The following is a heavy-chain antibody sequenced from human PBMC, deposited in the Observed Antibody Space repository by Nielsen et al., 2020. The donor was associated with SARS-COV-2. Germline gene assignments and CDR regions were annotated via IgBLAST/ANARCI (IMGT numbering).Heavy chain of an antibody. CDR1: GGSFSSYY. CDR3: ARGRYTYGPDY. V-gene: IGHV4-59*01. J-gene: IGHJ4*02. CDR2: IYYSGST. Sequence: SETLSLTCTVSGGSFSSYYLSWTRQPPGTGLEWVGYIYYSGSTNYNPSLKSRVTISVDTSKKQFSLKLRSVTAADTAVYYCARGRYTYGPDYWGQGTLVRVSS. D-gene: IGHD5-18*01.